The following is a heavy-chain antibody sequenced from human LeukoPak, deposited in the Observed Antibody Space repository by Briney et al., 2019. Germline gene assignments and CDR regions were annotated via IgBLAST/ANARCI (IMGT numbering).Heavy chain of an antibody. CDR3: ASWGQPPDGYRQGRAFDI. CDR1: GGSFSGYY. J-gene: IGHJ3*02. D-gene: IGHD5-24*01. V-gene: IGHV4-34*01. CDR2: INHRGST. Sequence: SETLSLTCDVYGGSFSGYYWSWIRQPPGKGLEWIGEINHRGSTNYNPSLKSRVTMSVDTSKNQFSLRLNSVTAADTAVYYCASWGQPPDGYRQGRAFDIWGQGTMVTVSS.